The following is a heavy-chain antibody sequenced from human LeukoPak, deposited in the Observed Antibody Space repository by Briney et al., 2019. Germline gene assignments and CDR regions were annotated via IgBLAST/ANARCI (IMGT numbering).Heavy chain of an antibody. V-gene: IGHV4-59*01. Sequence: SETLSLTCTVSGGSISSYYWSWIRQPPGKGLEWIGYIYYSGSTNYNPSLKSRVTISVDTSKNQFSLKLSPVTAADTAVYYCARARVDGYTKMYYFDYWGQGTLVTVSS. CDR2: IYYSGST. D-gene: IGHD5-24*01. J-gene: IGHJ4*02. CDR1: GGSISSYY. CDR3: ARARVDGYTKMYYFDY.